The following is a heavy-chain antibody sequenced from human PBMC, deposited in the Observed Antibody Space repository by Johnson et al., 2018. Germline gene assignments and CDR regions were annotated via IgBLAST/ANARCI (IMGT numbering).Heavy chain of an antibody. Sequence: QVQLQESGPGLVKPSETLFLTCTVSGGSISTYYWNWIRQPPGKGLEWIGYVYYSGSTNYNPSLKSRVTISVDTSKNEFSLKLSSVTAADTAVYYCAGQTVTNAFELWGQGAMVTVSS. CDR2: VYYSGST. CDR1: GGSISTYY. J-gene: IGHJ3*01. D-gene: IGHD4-11*01. CDR3: AGQTVTNAFEL. V-gene: IGHV4-59*08.